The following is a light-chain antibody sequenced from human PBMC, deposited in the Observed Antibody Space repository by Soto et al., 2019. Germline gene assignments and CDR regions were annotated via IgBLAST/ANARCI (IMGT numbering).Light chain of an antibody. Sequence: QSALTQPASVSGSPGQSITISCTGTSSDVGGYKYVSWYQQHPGKAPKLMIYEVSNRPSGVSNRFSGSESGNTASLTISGLQAEDEADYYCSSYTSSSTPYVFGTGTKLTVL. V-gene: IGLV2-14*01. CDR1: SSDVGGYKY. CDR2: EVS. CDR3: SSYTSSSTPYV. J-gene: IGLJ1*01.